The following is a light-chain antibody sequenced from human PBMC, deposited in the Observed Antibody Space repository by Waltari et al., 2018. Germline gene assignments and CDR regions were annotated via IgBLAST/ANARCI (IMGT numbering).Light chain of an antibody. CDR2: TAS. CDR1: QSISNY. J-gene: IGKJ5*01. Sequence: DIQMTQSPSSLSASVGDGVTITCQTSQSISNYLNWYQQKPGKAPNLLIYTASTLQSGVPSRFSGSGSGTDFNLTINNLQPEDFETYYCQQSHSFPFTFGQGTRVEI. V-gene: IGKV1-39*01. CDR3: QQSHSFPFT.